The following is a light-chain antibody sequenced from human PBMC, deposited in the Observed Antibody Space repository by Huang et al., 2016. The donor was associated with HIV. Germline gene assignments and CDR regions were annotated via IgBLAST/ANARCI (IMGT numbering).Light chain of an antibody. Sequence: EIVLTQSPATLSLSPGERATLSCRASQTVSSYLAWHQQKPGQAPRLLIYDASNRATGIPARFSGSGSGTDFTLTISSLEPEDFAVYYCQLRSTWPGDTFGGGTKVEIK. CDR2: DAS. CDR1: QTVSSY. J-gene: IGKJ4*01. V-gene: IGKV3-11*01. CDR3: QLRSTWPGDT.